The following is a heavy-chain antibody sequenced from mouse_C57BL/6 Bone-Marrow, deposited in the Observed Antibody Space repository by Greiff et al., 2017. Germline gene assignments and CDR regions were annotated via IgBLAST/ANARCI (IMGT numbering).Heavy chain of an antibody. D-gene: IGHD1-1*01. CDR3: ARRSSCAMDD. J-gene: IGHJ4*01. V-gene: IGHV1-26*01. CDR1: GYTFTDYY. Sequence: VQLQQSGPELVKPGASVKISCKASGYTFTDYYMNWVKQSHGKSLEWIGDINPNNGGTSYNQKFKGKATLTVDKSSSTAYMELRSLTSEDSAVYYCARRSSCAMDDWGQGTSVTVSS. CDR2: INPNNGGT.